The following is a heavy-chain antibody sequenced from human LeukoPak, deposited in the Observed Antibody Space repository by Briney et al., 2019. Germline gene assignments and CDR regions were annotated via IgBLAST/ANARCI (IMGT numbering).Heavy chain of an antibody. CDR2: IIPIFGTA. V-gene: IGHV1-69*05. J-gene: IGHJ4*02. CDR1: GGTFSSYA. CDR3: AGTLAYCGGDCSDFDY. Sequence: SVKVSCKASGGTFSSYAISWVRQAPGQGLEWMGRIIPIFGTANYAQKFQGRVTITTDESTSTAYMELSSLRSEDTAVYYCAGTLAYCGGDCSDFDYWGQGTLVIVSS. D-gene: IGHD2-21*02.